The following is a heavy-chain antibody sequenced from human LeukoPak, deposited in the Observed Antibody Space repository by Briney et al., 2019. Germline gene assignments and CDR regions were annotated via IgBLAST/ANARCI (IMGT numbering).Heavy chain of an antibody. CDR3: AKDDTGEYHLFDY. J-gene: IGHJ4*02. Sequence: GGSLRLSCAATGFTFSSYSMNWVRQAPGKGLEWVSYISSSSSTIYYADSVKGRFTISRDNSKNTLYLHMNSLRVEDTAIYYCAKDDTGEYHLFDYWGQGTLVTVSS. CDR1: GFTFSSYS. D-gene: IGHD3-16*01. CDR2: ISSSSSTI. V-gene: IGHV3-48*01.